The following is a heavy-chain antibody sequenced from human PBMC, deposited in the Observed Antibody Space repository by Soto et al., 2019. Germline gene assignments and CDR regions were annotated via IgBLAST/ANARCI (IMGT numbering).Heavy chain of an antibody. CDR2: INAGNGDT. D-gene: IGHD6-13*01. V-gene: IGHV1-3*01. Sequence: ASVKVSCKASGYIFSSYAMHWVRQAPGQRLEWMGWINAGNGDTKYSQKFQGRVTITRDTSASTAYMELSSLTSEDTAVYFCARDRGYSTSWYYFDYWGQGTRVTVS. CDR1: GYIFSSYA. J-gene: IGHJ4*02. CDR3: ARDRGYSTSWYYFDY.